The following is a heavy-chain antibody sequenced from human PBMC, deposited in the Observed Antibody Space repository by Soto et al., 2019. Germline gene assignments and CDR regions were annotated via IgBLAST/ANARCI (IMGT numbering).Heavy chain of an antibody. J-gene: IGHJ4*02. CDR1: GYSFTSYW. V-gene: IGHV5-10-1*01. Sequence: EVQLVQSGAEVKKPGESLRISCKGSGYSFTSYWISWMRQMPGKGLEWMGRIDPSDSYTNYSPSFQGHVTISADKSISSASLQGSSLKASATAMYYCARLQAAAGDNALTFDYWGQGTLVTVSS. D-gene: IGHD6-13*01. CDR2: IDPSDSYT. CDR3: ARLQAAAGDNALTFDY.